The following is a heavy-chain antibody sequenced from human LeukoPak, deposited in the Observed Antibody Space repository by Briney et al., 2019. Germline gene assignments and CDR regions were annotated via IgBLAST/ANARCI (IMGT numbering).Heavy chain of an antibody. CDR3: AREDRYCSGGSCYS. CDR2: IYYSGRT. Sequence: PSETLSLTCTVSGGSISSSSYYWGWIRQPPGKGLEWIGNIYYSGRTNYNPSLKSRVTISVDTSKNQFSLKLSSVTAADTAVYYCAREDRYCSGGSCYSWGQGTLVTVSS. D-gene: IGHD2-15*01. J-gene: IGHJ4*02. CDR1: GGSISSSSYY. V-gene: IGHV4-39*07.